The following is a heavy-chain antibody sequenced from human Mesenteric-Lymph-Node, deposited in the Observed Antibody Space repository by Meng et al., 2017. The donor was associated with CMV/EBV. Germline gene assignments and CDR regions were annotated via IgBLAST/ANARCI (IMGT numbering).Heavy chain of an antibody. CDR3: ARDPSDGYNYYY. Sequence: SVKVSCKASGGTFSSYAISWVRQAPGQGLEWMGGIIPIFGTANYAQKFQGRVTITADKSTSTAYMELSSLRSEDTAVYYCARDPSDGYNYYYWGQGTLVTVSS. J-gene: IGHJ4*02. V-gene: IGHV1-69*06. CDR1: GGTFSSYA. CDR2: IIPIFGTA. D-gene: IGHD5-24*01.